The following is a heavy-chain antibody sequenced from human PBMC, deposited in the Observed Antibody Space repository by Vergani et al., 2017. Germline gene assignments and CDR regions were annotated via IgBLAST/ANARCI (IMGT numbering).Heavy chain of an antibody. J-gene: IGHJ5*02. CDR3: ARARKLLFGVVGENWFDP. CDR2: MNGDGDTI. V-gene: IGHV3-74*01. D-gene: IGHD3-3*01. Sequence: EVELVESGGGLVQPGGSLRLSCAASGFTFNEYWMHWARQVPGKGLVWVSGMNGDGDTISYADSVKGRFTISRDNAKNTLFLQMNSLRAEDTAVYYCARARKLLFGVVGENWFDPWGQGTLVTVSS. CDR1: GFTFNEYW.